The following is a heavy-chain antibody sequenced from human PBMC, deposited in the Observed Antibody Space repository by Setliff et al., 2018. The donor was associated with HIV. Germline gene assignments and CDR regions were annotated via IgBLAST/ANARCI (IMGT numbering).Heavy chain of an antibody. V-gene: IGHV4-39*07. CDR2: IIHSGST. J-gene: IGHJ4*02. CDR1: GGSISSGDYY. D-gene: IGHD3-3*01. CDR3: ARGGPRRITIFGVPQFPYYFDY. Sequence: SETLSLTCTVSGGSISSGDYYWSWIRQPPGKGLEWIGEIIHSGSTNYNPSLKSRVTISVDTSKNQFSLKLSSVTAADTAVYYCARGGPRRITIFGVPQFPYYFDYWGQGTLVTVSS.